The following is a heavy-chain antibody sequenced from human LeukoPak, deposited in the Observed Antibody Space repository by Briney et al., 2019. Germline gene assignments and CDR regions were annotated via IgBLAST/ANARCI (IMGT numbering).Heavy chain of an antibody. CDR2: IKSDGSST. D-gene: IGHD6-19*01. Sequence: GGSLRLSCAASGFTFSNYWMHWVRQVPGKGLVWVSRIKSDGSSTSYADSVKGRFTISRDNANNTLYLQMNSLRAEDTAVYYCAILSPGVAVAGDSFDYWGQGTLVTVSS. CDR1: GFTFSNYW. V-gene: IGHV3-74*01. J-gene: IGHJ4*02. CDR3: AILSPGVAVAGDSFDY.